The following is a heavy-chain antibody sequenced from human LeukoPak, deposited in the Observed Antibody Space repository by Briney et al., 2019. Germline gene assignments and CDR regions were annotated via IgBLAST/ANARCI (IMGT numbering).Heavy chain of an antibody. J-gene: IGHJ5*02. CDR3: TRDRGTYNWLDP. CDR1: GFTLIDSA. D-gene: IGHD1-26*01. CDR2: IDRPAKSYAT. Sequence: GGSLKLSCAASGFTLIDSAIHWVRQASGKGLEWVGLIDRPAKSYATAYGASVGGRFTISRDDSKNTAYLQMDSLKTEDTALYYCTRDRGTYNWLDPWGQGTLVTVSS. V-gene: IGHV3-73*01.